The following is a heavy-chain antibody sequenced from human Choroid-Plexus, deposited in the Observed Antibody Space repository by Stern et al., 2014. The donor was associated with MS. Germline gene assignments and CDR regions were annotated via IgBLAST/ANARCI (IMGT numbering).Heavy chain of an antibody. V-gene: IGHV1-2*02. Sequence: QLVQSGAKVKKPGASVKVSCKTSGYIFTRYYIHWVRQAPGQGLEWMAWINPNTGGTKYAQKFQGRVTMSRDTSISTAYVELSSLTSDDTAVYYCARDQRGITIFGVVTDYYYLGMDVWGQGTTVTVSS. CDR2: INPNTGGT. D-gene: IGHD3-3*01. J-gene: IGHJ6*02. CDR3: ARDQRGITIFGVVTDYYYLGMDV. CDR1: GYIFTRYY.